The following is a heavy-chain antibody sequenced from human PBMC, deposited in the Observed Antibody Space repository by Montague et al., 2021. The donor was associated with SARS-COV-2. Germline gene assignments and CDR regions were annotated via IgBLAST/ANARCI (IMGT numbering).Heavy chain of an antibody. J-gene: IGHJ4*02. D-gene: IGHD4-17*01. CDR1: GDSVWRNTAA. Sequence: AISGDSVWRNTAAWNWIRQSPSGGLEWLGRTNYRSKWTSDYATSVEGRISIDPDTSKNQFFLHLRSVTPEDTGVYYCVRDTGSAQAGFDAWGQGTLVTVSS. CDR3: VRDTGSAQAGFDA. V-gene: IGHV6-1*01. CDR2: TNYRSKWTS.